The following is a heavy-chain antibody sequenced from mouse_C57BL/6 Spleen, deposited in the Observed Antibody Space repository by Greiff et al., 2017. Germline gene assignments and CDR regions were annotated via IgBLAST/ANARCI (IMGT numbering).Heavy chain of an antibody. J-gene: IGHJ1*03. CDR3: ARSGGYDGGRWYFDV. D-gene: IGHD2-2*01. CDR1: GYTFTSYW. V-gene: IGHV1-59*01. Sequence: QVQLQQPGAELVRPGTSVKLSCKASGYTFTSYWMHWVKQRPGQGLEWIGVIDPSDSYTNYNHKFKGKATLTVDTSSSTAYMQLSSLTSEDSAVYDCARSGGYDGGRWYFDVWGTGTTVTVSS. CDR2: IDPSDSYT.